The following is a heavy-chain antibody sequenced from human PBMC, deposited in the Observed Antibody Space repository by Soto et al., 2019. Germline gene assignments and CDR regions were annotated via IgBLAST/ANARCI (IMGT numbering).Heavy chain of an antibody. Sequence: PGQSHKIPYKGSGYNFTSYWIGWVRQMPGKGLEWMGIIYPGDSDTRYSPSFQGQVTISADKSISTAYLQWSSLKASDTAMYYCAGGGVRGVITRTRDYYGMDVWGQGTTVTVSS. CDR1: GYNFTSYW. J-gene: IGHJ6*02. CDR3: AGGGVRGVITRTRDYYGMDV. V-gene: IGHV5-51*01. D-gene: IGHD3-10*01. CDR2: IYPGDSDT.